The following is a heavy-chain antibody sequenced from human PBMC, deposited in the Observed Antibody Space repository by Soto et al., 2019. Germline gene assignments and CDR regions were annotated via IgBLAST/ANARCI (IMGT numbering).Heavy chain of an antibody. J-gene: IGHJ4*02. CDR2: ISYDGSNK. CDR3: ADETYSGPLDY. Sequence: QVQLVESGGGVVQPGRSLRLSCAASGFTFSSYGMHWVRQAPGKGLEWVAVISYDGSNKYYADSVKGRFTISRDNSKNSLYLQMNSLSAEDTAVYYCADETYSGPLDYWGKGTLVTVSS. CDR1: GFTFSSYG. D-gene: IGHD2-15*01. V-gene: IGHV3-30*18.